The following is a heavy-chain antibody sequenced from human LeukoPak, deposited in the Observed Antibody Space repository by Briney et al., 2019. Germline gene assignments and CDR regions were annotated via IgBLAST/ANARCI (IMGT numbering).Heavy chain of an antibody. J-gene: IGHJ4*02. Sequence: ASVKVSCKASGGTFSSYAISWVRQATGQGLEWMGWMNPNSGNTGYAQKFQGRVTMTRNTSISTAYMELSSLRSEDTAVYYCARVPTMVRGVVPGYWGQGTLVTVSS. CDR3: ARVPTMVRGVVPGY. V-gene: IGHV1-8*02. D-gene: IGHD3-10*01. CDR2: MNPNSGNT. CDR1: GGTFSSYA.